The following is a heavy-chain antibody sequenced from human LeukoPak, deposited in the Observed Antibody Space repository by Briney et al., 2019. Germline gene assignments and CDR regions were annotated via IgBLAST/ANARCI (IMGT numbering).Heavy chain of an antibody. CDR2: ISGSGGST. CDR3: AKSGPSLGIAAADVDY. J-gene: IGHJ4*02. Sequence: GGSLRLSCAASGFTFSSYAMSWVRQAPGKGLEWVSAISGSGGSTYYADSVKGRFTISRDNSKNTLYLQMNSLRAEDTAVYYCAKSGPSLGIAAADVDYWGQGTLVTVSS. CDR1: GFTFSSYA. D-gene: IGHD6-13*01. V-gene: IGHV3-23*01.